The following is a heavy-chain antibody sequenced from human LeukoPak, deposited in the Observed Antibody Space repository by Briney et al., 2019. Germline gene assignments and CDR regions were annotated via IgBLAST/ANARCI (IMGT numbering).Heavy chain of an antibody. Sequence: SETLSLTCAVSGDSISSGSYYWSWIRQPAGKGLEWIGRIYTSGSTNYNPSLKSRVTISVDTSKNQFSLKLSSVTAADTAVYYCARAARLRYCSSTSCSRGGYYFDYWGQGTLVTVSS. CDR3: ARAARLRYCSSTSCSRGGYYFDY. V-gene: IGHV4-61*02. D-gene: IGHD2-2*01. CDR1: GDSISSGSYY. CDR2: IYTSGST. J-gene: IGHJ4*02.